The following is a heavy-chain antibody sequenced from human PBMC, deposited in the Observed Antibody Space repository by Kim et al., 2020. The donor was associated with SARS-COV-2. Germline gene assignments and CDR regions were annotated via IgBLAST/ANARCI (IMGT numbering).Heavy chain of an antibody. CDR2: IIPIFGTA. CDR1: GGTFSSYA. J-gene: IGHJ5*02. CDR3: ARSPGYYDSSGYRWFDP. Sequence: SVKVSCKASGGTFSSYAISWVRQAPGQGLEWMGGIIPIFGTANYAQKFQGRVTITADESTSTAYMELSSLRSEDTAVYYCARSPGYYDSSGYRWFDPWGQGTLVTVSS. D-gene: IGHD3-22*01. V-gene: IGHV1-69*13.